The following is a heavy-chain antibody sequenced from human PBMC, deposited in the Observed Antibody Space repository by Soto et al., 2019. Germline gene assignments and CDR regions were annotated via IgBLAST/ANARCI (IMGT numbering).Heavy chain of an antibody. D-gene: IGHD5-18*01. J-gene: IGHJ5*02. CDR1: GGTFSSYT. CDR3: ARGSSAGIQMYNWFDP. V-gene: IGHV1-69*02. CDR2: IIPILGIA. Sequence: QVQLVQSGAEVKKPGCSVKVSCKASGGTFSSYTISWVRQAPGQGLEWMGRIIPILGIANYAQKFQGRVTITADKSTSTAYMELSSLRSEDTAVYYCARGSSAGIQMYNWFDPWGQGTLVTVSS.